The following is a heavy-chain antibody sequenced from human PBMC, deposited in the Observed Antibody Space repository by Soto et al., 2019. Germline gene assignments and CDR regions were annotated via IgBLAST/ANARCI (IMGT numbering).Heavy chain of an antibody. V-gene: IGHV3-48*01. CDR2: ISSSSSTM. D-gene: IGHD6-13*01. CDR1: GFTFSSYS. CDR3: AREFDSSSWYVYGF. Sequence: EVQLVESGGGLVQPGGSLRLSWAASGFTFSSYSMNWVRQAPGKGLEWVSYISSSSSTMYYADSVKGRFTISRDNAKNSLYLQMNSLRAEDTAVYYCAREFDSSSWYVYGFWGQGTLVTVSS. J-gene: IGHJ4*02.